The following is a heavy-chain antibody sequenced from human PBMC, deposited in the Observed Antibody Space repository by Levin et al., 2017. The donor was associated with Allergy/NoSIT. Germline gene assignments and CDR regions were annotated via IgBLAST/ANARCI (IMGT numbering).Heavy chain of an antibody. CDR2: ISGSGGST. Sequence: SCAASGFTFSSYAMSWVRQAPGKGLEWVSAISGSGGSTYYADSVKGRFTISRDNSKNTLYLQMNSLRAEDTAVYYCAKTDYDILTGYYNGYWGQGTLVTVSS. CDR3: AKTDYDILTGYYNGY. D-gene: IGHD3-9*01. CDR1: GFTFSSYA. J-gene: IGHJ4*02. V-gene: IGHV3-23*01.